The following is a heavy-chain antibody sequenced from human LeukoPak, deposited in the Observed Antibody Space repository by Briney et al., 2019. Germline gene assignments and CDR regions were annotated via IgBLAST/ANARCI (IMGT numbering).Heavy chain of an antibody. J-gene: IGHJ6*02. D-gene: IGHD2-2*01. V-gene: IGHV3-23*01. Sequence: GGSLRLSCASSGCTFSSYAMSGVRQAPGKGLEWVSAISGSGGSTYYADSVRGGFTISRDNTKSSLYLQMNSLRTEDTAVYYRANGGYCSSSSCYLLGRYPLGMDVWGQGTTVTVSS. CDR2: ISGSGGST. CDR1: GCTFSSYA. CDR3: ANGGYCSSSSCYLLGRYPLGMDV.